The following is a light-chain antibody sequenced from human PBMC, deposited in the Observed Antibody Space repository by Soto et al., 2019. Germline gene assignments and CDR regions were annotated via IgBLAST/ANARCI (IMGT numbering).Light chain of an antibody. V-gene: IGLV1-47*02. CDR1: SSNIGTNY. CDR2: CND. J-gene: IGLJ3*02. Sequence: QSVLTQPPSASGTPGQRVTISCSGSSSNIGTNYVYWYKQLPGTAPKLLIYCNDQRPSGVPDRLSGSKSGTSASLAISGLRSEDEADYYCATRDNSMSRWVFGAGTKVTVL. CDR3: ATRDNSMSRWV.